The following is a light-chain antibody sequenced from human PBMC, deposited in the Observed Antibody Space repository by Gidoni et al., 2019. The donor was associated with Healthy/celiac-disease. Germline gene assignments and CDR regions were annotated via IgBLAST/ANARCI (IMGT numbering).Light chain of an antibody. CDR3: QQYGSSPPYS. CDR1: QSVSSRY. J-gene: IGKJ2*03. CDR2: AAS. V-gene: IGKV3D-20*01. Sequence: EIVWTQSPATLSLSPGERATLSCGASQSVSSRYLAWYQQKPGLAPRLLIYAASSRATGIPARFRGSCSGTDFTLPISRLEPEDFSVYYCQQYGSSPPYSFGQGTKLEIK.